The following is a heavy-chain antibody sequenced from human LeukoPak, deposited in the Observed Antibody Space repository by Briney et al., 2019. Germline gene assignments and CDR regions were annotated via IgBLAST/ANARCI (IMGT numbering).Heavy chain of an antibody. CDR2: IYTSGST. CDR3: ARALDQRYYYYYYMDV. J-gene: IGHJ6*03. D-gene: IGHD1-1*01. CDR1: GGSISSGSYY. V-gene: IGHV4-61*02. Sequence: NPSETLSLTCTVSGGSISSGSYYWSWIRQPAGKGLEWIGRIYTSGSTNYNPSLKSRVTISVDTSKNQFSLKLSSVTAADTAVYYCARALDQRYYYYYYMDVWGKGTTVTISS.